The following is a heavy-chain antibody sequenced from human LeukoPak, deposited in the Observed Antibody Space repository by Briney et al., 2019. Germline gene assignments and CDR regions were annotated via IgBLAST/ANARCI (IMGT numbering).Heavy chain of an antibody. V-gene: IGHV5-51*01. CDR1: GYSLTSYW. J-gene: IGHJ4*02. CDR2: IYPGDSDT. CDR3: ARRHLIGYCSSTSCPYYFDY. D-gene: IGHD2-2*01. Sequence: GESLKISCKGSGYSLTSYWIGWVRQMPGKGLEWMGIIYPGDSDTRYSPSFQGQVTISADKFISTAYLQWSSLKASDTAMYYCARRHLIGYCSSTSCPYYFDYWGQGTLVTVSS.